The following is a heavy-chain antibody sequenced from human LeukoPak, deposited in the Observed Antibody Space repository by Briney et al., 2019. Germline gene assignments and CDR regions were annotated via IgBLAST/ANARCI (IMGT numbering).Heavy chain of an antibody. CDR2: IYTSGST. J-gene: IGHJ4*02. D-gene: IGHD3-10*01. CDR3: ARQTFGVLYFDS. Sequence: SQTLSLTCTVSGGSISSGSYYWSWIRQPAGKGLEWIGRIYTSGSTNYNPSLKSRVTISVDTSKNQISLKLSSVTAADTAVYYCARQTFGVLYFDSWGQGTLAIVSS. CDR1: GGSISSGSYY. V-gene: IGHV4-61*02.